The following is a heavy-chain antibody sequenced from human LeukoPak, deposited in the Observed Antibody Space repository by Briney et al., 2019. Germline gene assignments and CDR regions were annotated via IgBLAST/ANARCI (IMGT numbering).Heavy chain of an antibody. V-gene: IGHV3-23*01. J-gene: IGHJ4*02. CDR1: GFNLRSYA. Sequence: GGSLRLSCVASGFNLRSYAMSWVRQAPGKGLQWVSGLSGSGGSTYYADSVKGRFTISRDNSKNTLHLQMNSLRAEDTAVYYCAKVAVWGSYRFDYWGQGTLVTVSS. CDR3: AKVAVWGSYRFDY. D-gene: IGHD3-16*02. CDR2: LSGSGGST.